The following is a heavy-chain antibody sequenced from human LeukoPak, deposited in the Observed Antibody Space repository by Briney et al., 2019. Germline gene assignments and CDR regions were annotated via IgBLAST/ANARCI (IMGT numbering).Heavy chain of an antibody. D-gene: IGHD2-15*01. CDR3: ARGYCSGGSCHLGRNWVDP. CDR1: GGSISSGGYS. CDR2: IYHSGST. Sequence: SETLSLTCAVSGGSISSGGYSWSWIRQPPGKGLEWIGYIYHSGSTYYNPSLKSRVTISVYRYKNQFSLKLSSVSAEDTAVYYGARGYCSGGSCHLGRNWVDPWGQGTLVTGSS. V-gene: IGHV4-30-2*01. J-gene: IGHJ5*02.